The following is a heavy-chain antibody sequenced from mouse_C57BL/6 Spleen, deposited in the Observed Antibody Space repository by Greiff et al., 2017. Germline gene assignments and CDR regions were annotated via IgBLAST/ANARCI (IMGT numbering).Heavy chain of an antibody. D-gene: IGHD2-4*01. CDR3: ARSEIYYDYDETRNWYFDV. CDR2: IYPRSGNT. Sequence: QVQLQQSGAELARPGASVKLSCKASGYTFTSYGISWVKQRTGQGLEWIGEIYPRSGNTYYNEKFKGKATLTADKSSSTAYMELRSLTSEDSAVYFCARSEIYYDYDETRNWYFDVWGTGTTVTVSS. CDR1: GYTFTSYG. J-gene: IGHJ1*03. V-gene: IGHV1-81*01.